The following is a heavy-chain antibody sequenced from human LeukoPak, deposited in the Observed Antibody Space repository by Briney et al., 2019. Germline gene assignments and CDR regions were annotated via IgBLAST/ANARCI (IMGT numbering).Heavy chain of an antibody. V-gene: IGHV4-59*08. CDR2: IYYSGST. D-gene: IGHD6-19*01. J-gene: IGHJ6*03. CDR1: GGSFSTYY. Sequence: SETLSLTCTVSGGSFSTYYWSWIRQPPGKGLEWIGYIYYSGSTNYNPSLKSRVTISVDTSKNQFSLKLSSVTAADTAVYYGARSSGWSPYYFYMDVWVKGTTVTVSS. CDR3: ARSSGWSPYYFYMDV.